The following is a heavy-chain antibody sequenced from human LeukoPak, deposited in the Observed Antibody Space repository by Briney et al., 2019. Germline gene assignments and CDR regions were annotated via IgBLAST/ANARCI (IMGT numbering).Heavy chain of an antibody. Sequence: SCKASGYTFTGDYMHWVRQPPGKGLEWIAYIYYLGSTSYSPSLRGRGSISVDTSKNQFSLNLNSVTAADTAIYYCARNYYDTPGEFATHWYFDLWGRGTLVTVSS. V-gene: IGHV4-59*01. J-gene: IGHJ2*01. CDR2: IYYLGST. CDR3: ARNYYDTPGEFATHWYFDL. CDR1: GYTFTGDY. D-gene: IGHD3-22*01.